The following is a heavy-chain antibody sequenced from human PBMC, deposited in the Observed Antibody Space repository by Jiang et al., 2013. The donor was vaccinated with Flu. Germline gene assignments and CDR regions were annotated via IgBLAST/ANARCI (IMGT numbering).Heavy chain of an antibody. D-gene: IGHD6-13*01. V-gene: IGHV5-51*01. Sequence: GRGLEWMGXVYPDDSDTRYSPAFQGQVTISVDKSTDTAYLQWGSLKASDTAIYYCGGARIAAAVDHWGQGTLVTVSS. CDR2: VYPDDSDT. J-gene: IGHJ4*02. CDR3: GGARIAAAVDH.